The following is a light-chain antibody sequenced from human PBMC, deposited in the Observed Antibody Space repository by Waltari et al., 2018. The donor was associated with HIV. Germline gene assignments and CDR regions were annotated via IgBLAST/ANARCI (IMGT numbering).Light chain of an antibody. J-gene: IGKJ4*01. V-gene: IGKV3-15*01. CDR3: QQYNNWPPLT. Sequence: EIVMTQFPATLSVSPGEKVTLSCRSSQTVNSNLAWYQQKPGQAPRLLIYGASTRATGAPARFSGSGSGTEFTLTISSLQSEDSAVYFCQQYNNWPPLTFGGGTKVEI. CDR2: GAS. CDR1: QTVNSN.